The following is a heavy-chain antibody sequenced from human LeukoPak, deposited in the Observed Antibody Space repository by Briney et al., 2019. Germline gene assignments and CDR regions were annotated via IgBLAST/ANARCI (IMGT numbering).Heavy chain of an antibody. Sequence: GGSLRLSCAASGFTFGRFWMSWVRQAPGKGLEWVASINQDESRKHYADSVKGRFTISRDNAKNSLYLQMNSLRAEDTAVYYCARGTGTTHATSSDIWGQGTMVTVSS. D-gene: IGHD1-7*01. CDR1: GFTFGRFW. J-gene: IGHJ3*02. CDR2: INQDESRK. V-gene: IGHV3-7*01. CDR3: ARGTGTTHATSSDI.